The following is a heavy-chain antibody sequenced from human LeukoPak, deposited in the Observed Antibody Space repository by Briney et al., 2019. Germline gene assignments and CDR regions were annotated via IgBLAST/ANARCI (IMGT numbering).Heavy chain of an antibody. Sequence: SQTLSLTCAISGDSVSSNSAAWNWIRQPPSRGLEWLGRTYYRSKWYNDYAVSVKSRITINPDTSKNQFSLQLNSVTPEDTAVYYCAKAAPYSGYDYYFDYWGQGTLVTVSS. D-gene: IGHD5-12*01. CDR2: TYYRSKWYN. CDR1: GDSVSSNSAA. CDR3: AKAAPYSGYDYYFDY. J-gene: IGHJ4*02. V-gene: IGHV6-1*01.